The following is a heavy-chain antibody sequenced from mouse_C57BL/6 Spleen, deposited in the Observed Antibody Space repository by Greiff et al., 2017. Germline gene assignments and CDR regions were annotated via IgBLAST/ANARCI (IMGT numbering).Heavy chain of an antibody. CDR2: IHPSDSDS. Sequence: QVQLQQPGAELVKPGASVKVSCKASGYTFTSYWMHWVKQTPGQALEWIGRIHPSDSDSNYNQKFKGKGPLTVDKSSSTVYTQLSSMTSEDSAVYYCAIREENWGQGTTLTVSS. J-gene: IGHJ2*01. CDR1: GYTFTSYW. V-gene: IGHV1-74*01. CDR3: AIREEN.